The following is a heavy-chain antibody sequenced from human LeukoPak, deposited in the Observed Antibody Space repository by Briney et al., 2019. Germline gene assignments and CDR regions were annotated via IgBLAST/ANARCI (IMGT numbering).Heavy chain of an antibody. J-gene: IGHJ4*02. D-gene: IGHD3-10*02. Sequence: ASVKVSCKASGYTFTSYYMHWVRQAPGQGLEWMGIINPSGGSTSYAQKFQGRVTMTRDTSTSTVYMELSSLRSEDTAVYYCARDFRYYVWGIYLNYWGRGTLVPVPS. CDR3: ARDFRYYVWGIYLNY. CDR1: GYTFTSYY. V-gene: IGHV1-46*01. CDR2: INPSGGST.